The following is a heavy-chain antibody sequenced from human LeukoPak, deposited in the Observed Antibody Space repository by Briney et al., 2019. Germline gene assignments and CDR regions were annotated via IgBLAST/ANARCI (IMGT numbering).Heavy chain of an antibody. Sequence: PGRSLRLSCSASGFTFSSYGMYWVRQAPGKGLEWVAVIWYDGSNKYYADSVKGRFTISRDNSKNTLYLQMNSLSAEDTAVYYCVKVADYYDSSGNYPLDDWGQGTLVTVSP. D-gene: IGHD3-22*01. CDR3: VKVADYYDSSGNYPLDD. CDR2: IWYDGSNK. J-gene: IGHJ4*02. V-gene: IGHV3-33*06. CDR1: GFTFSSYG.